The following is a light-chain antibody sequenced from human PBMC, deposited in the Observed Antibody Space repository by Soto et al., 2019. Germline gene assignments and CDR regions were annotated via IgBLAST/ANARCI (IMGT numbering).Light chain of an antibody. Sequence: DIQMTQSPSTLSASVGDRVTITSRASQSISSWLAWYQQKPGKAPNLLIYDASSLESGVPSRFSGSGSGTEFTLTISSLQPVDFATYYCQQYNSYSYTFGQGTKLEIK. CDR2: DAS. J-gene: IGKJ2*01. CDR1: QSISSW. V-gene: IGKV1-5*01. CDR3: QQYNSYSYT.